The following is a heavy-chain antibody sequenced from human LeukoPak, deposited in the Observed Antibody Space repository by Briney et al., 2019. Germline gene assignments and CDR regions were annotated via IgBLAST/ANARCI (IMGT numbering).Heavy chain of an antibody. V-gene: IGHV4-59*01. CDR1: GGSISSYY. CDR3: ARGDIAVAGTSVFDY. Sequence: SGTLSLTCTVSGGSISSYYWSWIRQPPGKGLEWIGYIYYSGSTNYNPSLKSRVTISVDTSKNQFSLKLSSVTAADTAVYYCARGDIAVAGTSVFDYWGQGTLVTVSS. CDR2: IYYSGST. D-gene: IGHD6-19*01. J-gene: IGHJ4*02.